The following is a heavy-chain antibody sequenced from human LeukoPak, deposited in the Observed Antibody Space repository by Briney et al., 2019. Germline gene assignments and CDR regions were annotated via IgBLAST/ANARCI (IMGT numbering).Heavy chain of an antibody. J-gene: IGHJ5*01. Sequence: ASVKASCKASGYIVTGYYMHWVRQAPGQGLEGMGWINPNSGGTNYAQKFQGRVTMTRDTSISTAYLELSRLRSADTAVYYCARTGPRGEMATITWVTWGPGSLVTVSP. D-gene: IGHD5-24*01. CDR2: INPNSGGT. CDR3: ARTGPRGEMATITWVT. V-gene: IGHV1-2*02. CDR1: GYIVTGYY.